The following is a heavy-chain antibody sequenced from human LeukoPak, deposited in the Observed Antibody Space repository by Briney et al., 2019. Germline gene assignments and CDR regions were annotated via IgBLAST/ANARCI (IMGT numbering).Heavy chain of an antibody. D-gene: IGHD3-10*01. CDR1: GGSFSGYY. J-gene: IGHJ4*02. CDR3: ANLWFGESHYFDY. CDR2: INHSGST. V-gene: IGHV4-34*01. Sequence: SETLSLTCAVYGGSFSGYYWSWIRQPPGKGLEWIGEINHSGSTNYNPSLKSRVTISVDTPKNQFSLKLSSVTAADTAVYYCANLWFGESHYFDYWGQGTLVTVSS.